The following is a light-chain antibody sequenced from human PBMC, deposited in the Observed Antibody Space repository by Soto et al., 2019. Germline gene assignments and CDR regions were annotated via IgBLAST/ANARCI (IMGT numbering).Light chain of an antibody. CDR3: QSYDNSMSGYV. J-gene: IGLJ1*01. V-gene: IGLV1-40*01. Sequence: QSVLTQPPSVSGAPGQRVTISCTGSSPNLGSDYDVHWYQQVPGRAPKLLIYGNSHRPPGVPDRFSGSRSGTSASLAITGLQADDEADYYCQSYDNSMSGYVFGTGTKVTVL. CDR1: SPNLGSDYD. CDR2: GNS.